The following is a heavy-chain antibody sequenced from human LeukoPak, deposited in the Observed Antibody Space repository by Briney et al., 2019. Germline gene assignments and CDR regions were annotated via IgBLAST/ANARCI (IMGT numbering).Heavy chain of an antibody. Sequence: GGSLRLSCAASGFTFSSYAMSWVRQAPGKGLEWVPAISGSGGSTYYADSVRGRFTISRDNSKNTLYLQMNSLRAEDTAVYYCAKDRELVTMVRGVSQYFDYWGQGTLVTVSS. J-gene: IGHJ4*02. V-gene: IGHV3-23*01. CDR3: AKDRELVTMVRGVSQYFDY. CDR1: GFTFSSYA. CDR2: ISGSGGST. D-gene: IGHD3-10*01.